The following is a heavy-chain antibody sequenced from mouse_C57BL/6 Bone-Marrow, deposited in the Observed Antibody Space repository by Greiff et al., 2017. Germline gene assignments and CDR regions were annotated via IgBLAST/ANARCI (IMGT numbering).Heavy chain of an antibody. V-gene: IGHV1-82*01. CDR2: IYPGDGDT. CDR1: GYAFSSSW. D-gene: IGHD1-1*01. Sequence: VQLQESGPELVKPGASVKISCKASGYAFSSSWMNWVKQRPGKGLEWIGRIYPGDGDTNYNGKFKGKATLTADKSSSTAYMQLSSLTSEDSAVXFCARTFTTGPDDWGQGTTLTVSS. CDR3: ARTFTTGPDD. J-gene: IGHJ2*01.